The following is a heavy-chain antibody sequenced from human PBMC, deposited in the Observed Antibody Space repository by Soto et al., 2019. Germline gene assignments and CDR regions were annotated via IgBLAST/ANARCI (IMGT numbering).Heavy chain of an antibody. CDR1: GFPFSGYW. CDR3: ARDCSSTRCHNY. CDR2: IKQDGSDK. D-gene: IGHD2-2*01. V-gene: IGHV3-7*01. Sequence: EVQLVESGGGLVQPGGSLRLSCAASGFPFSGYWMSWVRQAPGKGLEWVANIKQDGSDKYYVDSVKGRFTISRDNAKNSLYLQMNSLRAGDTAAYYCARDCSSTRCHNYWGLGTLVTVSS. J-gene: IGHJ4*02.